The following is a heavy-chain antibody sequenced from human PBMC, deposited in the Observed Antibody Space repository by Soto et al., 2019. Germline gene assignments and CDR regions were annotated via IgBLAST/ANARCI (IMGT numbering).Heavy chain of an antibody. D-gene: IGHD5-12*01. CDR3: ARTAPPGGYSI. V-gene: IGHV4-31*03. Sequence: TLSLTCTVSGGSISSGGYYWSWIRQHPGKGLEWIGYIYYSGSTYYNPSLKSRVTISVDTSKNQFSLKLSSVTAADTAVYYCARTAPPGGYSIWGQGTMVTVSS. J-gene: IGHJ3*02. CDR2: IYYSGST. CDR1: GGSISSGGYY.